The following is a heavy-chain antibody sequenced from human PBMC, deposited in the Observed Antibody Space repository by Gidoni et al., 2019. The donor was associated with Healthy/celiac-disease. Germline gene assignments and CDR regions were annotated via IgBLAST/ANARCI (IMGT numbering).Heavy chain of an antibody. J-gene: IGHJ4*02. CDR2: IYYSGST. V-gene: IGHV4-39*01. CDR3: ARLSLLSIDY. CDR1: GGSISSRSYY. D-gene: IGHD2-15*01. Sequence: QLQLPESGPGLVKPSETLSLTCTVPGGSISSRSYYWGWIRQPPGKGLEWIGSIYYSGSTYYNPSLKSRVTISVDTSKNQFSLKLSSVTAADTAVYYCARLSLLSIDYWGQGTLVTVSS.